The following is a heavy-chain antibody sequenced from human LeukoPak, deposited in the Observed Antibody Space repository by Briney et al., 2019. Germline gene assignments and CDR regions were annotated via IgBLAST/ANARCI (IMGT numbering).Heavy chain of an antibody. V-gene: IGHV3-53*01. CDR1: GFTVSSNY. J-gene: IGHJ4*02. Sequence: PGGSLRLSRAASGFTVSSNYMSWVRQAPGKGLEWVSVIYSGGSTYYADSVKGRFTISRDNSKNTLYLQMNSLRAEDTAVYYCASNLGIDSSVSYWGQGTLVTVSS. CDR3: ASNLGIDSSVSY. CDR2: IYSGGST. D-gene: IGHD3-22*01.